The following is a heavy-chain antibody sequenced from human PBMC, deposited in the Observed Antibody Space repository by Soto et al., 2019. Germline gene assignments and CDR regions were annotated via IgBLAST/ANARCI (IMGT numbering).Heavy chain of an antibody. D-gene: IGHD2-15*01. V-gene: IGHV1-69*08. Sequence: QVQLVQSGAEVKKPGSSVKVSCKASGGTFSSYTISWVRQAAGQGLEWMGRIIPILGIANYAQKFQGRVTITEDKSTSTAYMELSSLRSEDKAVYYCARDHPNIVVVVAATPRLDYWGQGTLVTVSS. J-gene: IGHJ4*02. CDR3: ARDHPNIVVVVAATPRLDY. CDR2: IIPILGIA. CDR1: GGTFSSYT.